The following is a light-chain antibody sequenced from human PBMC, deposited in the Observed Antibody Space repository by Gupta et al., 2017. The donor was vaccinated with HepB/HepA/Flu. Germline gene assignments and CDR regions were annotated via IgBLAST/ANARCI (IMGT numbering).Light chain of an antibody. CDR3: HQQNSHRFPFT. Sequence: DIQLTQSPSFLSASVGARVTITCRASQGIGSYLAWYQQKQGKAPELLIYAASTLQRGVRLTFSFSGGGTESNFTLTISQPEDFEFYYWHQQNSHRFPFTFGRGTKVEIK. CDR2: AAS. CDR1: QGIGSY. V-gene: IGKV1-9*01. J-gene: IGKJ4*01.